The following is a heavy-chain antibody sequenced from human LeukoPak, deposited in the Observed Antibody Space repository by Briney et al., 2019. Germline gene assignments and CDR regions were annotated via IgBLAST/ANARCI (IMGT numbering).Heavy chain of an antibody. V-gene: IGHV3-21*04. CDR3: AKDVGLLLVY. CDR2: ISSSSSSI. D-gene: IGHD2-15*01. CDR1: GFTFNSYS. J-gene: IGHJ4*02. Sequence: GGSLRLSCAASGFTFNSYSMNWVRQAPGKGLEWVSSISSSSSSIYYADSVKGRFTISRDNAKNSLYLQMNSLRAEDTAVYYCAKDVGLLLVYWGQGTLVTVSS.